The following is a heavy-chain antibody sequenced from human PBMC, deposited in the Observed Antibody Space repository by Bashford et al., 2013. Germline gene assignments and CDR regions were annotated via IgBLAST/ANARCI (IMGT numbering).Heavy chain of an antibody. CDR3: AKDLFAQYYYDSSGYYRMQGY. J-gene: IGHJ4*02. Sequence: VRQAPGKGLEWISYISASGSVTDYADSVKGRFTISRDNSKYTLYLQMNSLRAEDTAVYYCAKDLFAQYYYDSSGYYRMQGYWGQGTLVTVSS. D-gene: IGHD3-22*01. CDR2: ISASGSVT. V-gene: IGHV3-23*01.